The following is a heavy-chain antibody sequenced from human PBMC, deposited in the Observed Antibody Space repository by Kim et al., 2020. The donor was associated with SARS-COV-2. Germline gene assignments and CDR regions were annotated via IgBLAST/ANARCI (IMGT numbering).Heavy chain of an antibody. J-gene: IGHJ6*02. CDR3: ARESSSYNWNDKGGDYYYGMDV. Sequence: GGSLRLSCAASGFTFSSYAMHWVRQAPGKGLEWVAVISYDGSNKYYADSVKGRFTISRDNSKNTLYLQMNSLRAEDTAVYYCARESSSYNWNDKGGDYYYGMDVWGQGTTVTVSS. CDR1: GFTFSSYA. D-gene: IGHD1-1*01. V-gene: IGHV3-30*04. CDR2: ISYDGSNK.